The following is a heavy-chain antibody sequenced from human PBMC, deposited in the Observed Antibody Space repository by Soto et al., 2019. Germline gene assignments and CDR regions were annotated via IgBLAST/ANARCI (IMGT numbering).Heavy chain of an antibody. CDR3: GNIGGFDIVVISVVVRFDP. Sequence: PGGSLRLSCAASGFTFSSCAMSWVRQAQGKGLEWVSAISGNGGGTYYAESVQGRFTISRDNSKNTLYLQMDSLRAEDTAEYYCGNIGGFDIVVISVVVRFDPWGQGTLVTVSS. V-gene: IGHV3-23*01. CDR2: ISGNGGGT. J-gene: IGHJ5*02. D-gene: IGHD2-2*01. CDR1: GFTFSSCA.